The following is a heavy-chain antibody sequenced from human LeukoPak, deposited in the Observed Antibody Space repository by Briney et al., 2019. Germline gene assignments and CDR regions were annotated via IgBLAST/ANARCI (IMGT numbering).Heavy chain of an antibody. CDR3: ARRTRYYYGSSGYDDAFDI. V-gene: IGHV5-51*01. CDR1: GYSFTSYW. J-gene: IGHJ3*02. CDR2: IYPGDSDT. D-gene: IGHD3-22*01. Sequence: GESLKISCKGSGYSFTSYWIGWVRQMPGKGLEWMGIIYPGDSDTRYSPSFQGQVTISADKSISTAYLQWSSLKASDTAMYYCARRTRYYYGSSGYDDAFDIWGQGTMVTVSS.